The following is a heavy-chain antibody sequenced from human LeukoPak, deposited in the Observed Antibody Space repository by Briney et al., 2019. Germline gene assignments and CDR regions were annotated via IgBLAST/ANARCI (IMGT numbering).Heavy chain of an antibody. Sequence: NPSETLSLTCTVSGGSISNYYWNWIRQPPGKGLEWIGDIYYSGNTNYNPSLKSRVTISVDTSKNQFSLKLPSVPPADTAVYFCAGDSYGTDYWGQGTLVTVSS. D-gene: IGHD5-18*01. CDR3: AGDSYGTDY. V-gene: IGHV4-59*01. CDR1: GGSISNYY. CDR2: IYYSGNT. J-gene: IGHJ4*02.